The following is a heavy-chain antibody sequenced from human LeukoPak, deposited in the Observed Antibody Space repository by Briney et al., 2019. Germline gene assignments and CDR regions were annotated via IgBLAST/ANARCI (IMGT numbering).Heavy chain of an antibody. V-gene: IGHV3-30-3*01. Sequence: GGSLRLSCAASGFTFSSYSMHWVRQAPGKGLEWVAVISYDGSLQYYADSVKGRFTISRDNSKNTLYLQMSSLRGEDTAVYYCGRGGFIAAGTDYSYGRDVGGQGTTVTVSS. J-gene: IGHJ6*02. D-gene: IGHD6-13*01. CDR3: GRGGFIAAGTDYSYGRDV. CDR1: GFTFSSYS. CDR2: ISYDGSLQ.